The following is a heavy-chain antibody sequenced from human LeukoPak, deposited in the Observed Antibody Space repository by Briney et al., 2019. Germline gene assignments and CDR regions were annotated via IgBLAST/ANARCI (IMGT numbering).Heavy chain of an antibody. D-gene: IGHD6-13*01. V-gene: IGHV3-48*04. CDR2: ISSSGSTI. CDR1: GFTFNKYW. CDR3: ARGSWYANFDY. J-gene: IGHJ4*02. Sequence: GGSLRLSCAASGFTFNKYWMTWVRQAPGKGLEWVSYISSSGSTIYYADSVKGRFTISRDNAKNSLYLQMNSLRAEDTAVYYCARGSWYANFDYWGQGTLVTVSS.